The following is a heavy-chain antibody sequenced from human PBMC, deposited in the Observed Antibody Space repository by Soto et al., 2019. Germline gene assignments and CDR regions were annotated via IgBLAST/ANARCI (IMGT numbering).Heavy chain of an antibody. CDR1: GGSISSSSYY. Sequence: SETLSLTCTVSGGSISSSSYYWGWIRQPPGKGLEWIGSIYYSGSTYYNTSLKNRVTISVDTSKKQFSLKLSSVTAADTAVYYCARLLRHNYYGMDVWGQGTTVTVSS. J-gene: IGHJ6*02. D-gene: IGHD5-12*01. V-gene: IGHV4-39*01. CDR2: IYYSGST. CDR3: ARLLRHNYYGMDV.